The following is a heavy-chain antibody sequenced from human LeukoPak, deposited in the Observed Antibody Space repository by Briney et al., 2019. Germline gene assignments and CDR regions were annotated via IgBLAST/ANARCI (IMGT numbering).Heavy chain of an antibody. CDR3: ARISSSDFWSGYPTHYFDY. CDR1: GGTFSSYA. D-gene: IGHD3-3*01. Sequence: SVKVSCKASGGTFSSYAISWVRQAPGQGLEWMGGIIPIFGTANYAQKFQGRVTITADESTSTAYMELSSLRSEDTAVYYCARISSSDFWSGYPTHYFDYWGQGTLVTVSS. CDR2: IIPIFGTA. J-gene: IGHJ4*02. V-gene: IGHV1-69*13.